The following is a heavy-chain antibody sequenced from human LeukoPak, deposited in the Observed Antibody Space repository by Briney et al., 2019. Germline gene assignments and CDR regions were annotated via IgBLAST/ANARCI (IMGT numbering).Heavy chain of an antibody. CDR3: ARDSADDAFDI. J-gene: IGHJ3*02. CDR1: GFTFSSYS. CDR2: ISSSSSTI. Sequence: GGSLRLSCAASGFTFSSYSMNWVRQAPGKGLEWVSYISSSSSTIYYADSVKGRFTISRDNAKNSLYLQMNSPRAEDTAVYYCARDSADDAFDIWGQGTMVTVSS. V-gene: IGHV3-48*04.